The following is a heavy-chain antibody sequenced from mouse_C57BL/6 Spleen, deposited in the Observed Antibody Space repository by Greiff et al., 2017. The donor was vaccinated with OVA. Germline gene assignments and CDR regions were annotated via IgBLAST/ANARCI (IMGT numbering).Heavy chain of an antibody. CDR2: INPGSGGT. D-gene: IGHD2-4*01. J-gene: IGHJ4*01. Sequence: QVQLQQSGAELVRPGTSVKVSCKASGYAFTNYLIEWVKQRPGQGLEWIGVINPGSGGTNYNEKFKGKATLTVDKSSSTAYMQLSSLTSEDSAVYYCARGDYDYDGWYAMDYWGQGTSVTVSS. CDR3: ARGDYDYDGWYAMDY. V-gene: IGHV1-54*01. CDR1: GYAFTNYL.